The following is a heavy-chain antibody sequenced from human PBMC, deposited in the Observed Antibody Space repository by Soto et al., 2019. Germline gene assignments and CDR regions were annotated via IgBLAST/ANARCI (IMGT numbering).Heavy chain of an antibody. Sequence: ASVKVSCKASGYTFTSYDINWVRQATGQGLEWMGWMNPNSGNTGYAQKFQGRVTMTRNTSISTAYMELSSLRSEDTAVYYCARATSVYYDSSGGIDYWGPGTLVTVSS. CDR1: GYTFTSYD. D-gene: IGHD3-22*01. J-gene: IGHJ4*02. CDR2: MNPNSGNT. V-gene: IGHV1-8*01. CDR3: ARATSVYYDSSGGIDY.